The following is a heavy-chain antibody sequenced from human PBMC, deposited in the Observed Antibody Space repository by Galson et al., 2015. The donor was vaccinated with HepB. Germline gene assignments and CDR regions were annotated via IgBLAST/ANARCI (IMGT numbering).Heavy chain of an antibody. D-gene: IGHD2-2*02. CDR2: INPNSGGT. V-gene: IGHV1-2*06. CDR1: GYTFTGYY. Sequence: SVKVSCKASGYTFTGYYMHWVRQAPGQGLERMGRINPNSGGTNYAQKFQGRVTMTRDTSISTAYMELSRLRSDDTAVYYCARVRSSTSSYRGRFDPWGQGTLVTVSS. J-gene: IGHJ5*02. CDR3: ARVRSSTSSYRGRFDP.